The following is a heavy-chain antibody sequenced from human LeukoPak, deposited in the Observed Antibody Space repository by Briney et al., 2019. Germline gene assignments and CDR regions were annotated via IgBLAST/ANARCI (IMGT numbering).Heavy chain of an antibody. CDR3: AKARGGGRIYVWFDP. J-gene: IGHJ5*02. D-gene: IGHD2-15*01. Sequence: GGSLRLSCAASGFNFGGFGMHWVRQAPGKGLEWVAIIWYDGSKKFYADSVKGRFTISRDNSKNTLYLQMNSLRAEDTAVYYCAKARGGGRIYVWFDPWGQGTLVTVSS. CDR2: IWYDGSKK. CDR1: GFNFGGFG. V-gene: IGHV3-33*06.